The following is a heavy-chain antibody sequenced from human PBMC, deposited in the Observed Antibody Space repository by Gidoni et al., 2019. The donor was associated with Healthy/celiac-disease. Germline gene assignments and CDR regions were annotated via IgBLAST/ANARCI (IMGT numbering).Heavy chain of an antibody. CDR1: GFTFYDYA. D-gene: IGHD6-6*01. Sequence: EVQLVESGGGVVQPGGSLRLSCEASGFTFYDYAMHWVRQAPGKGLEWVSLISGDGGSTYYAESVKVRFTIARDNSKNSLYLQMNSLRTEDTALYYCAKVPHGLVQNYFDYWGQGTLVTVSS. J-gene: IGHJ4*02. V-gene: IGHV3-43*02. CDR2: ISGDGGST. CDR3: AKVPHGLVQNYFDY.